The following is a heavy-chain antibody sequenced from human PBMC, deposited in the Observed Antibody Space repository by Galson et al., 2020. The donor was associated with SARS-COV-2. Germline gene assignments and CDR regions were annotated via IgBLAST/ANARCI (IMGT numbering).Heavy chain of an antibody. CDR1: GFTLSNYW. J-gene: IGHJ6*03. CDR3: AFEWGLGGAYMDV. D-gene: IGHD3-16*01. Sequence: GGSLRLSCGGSGFTLSNYWMHWVRQAPGQGLVWVSRINSDGSITDYADSVRGRFTVSRDNAKNTLYLQMNSLRTEDTAVYYCAFEWGLGGAYMDVWGKGTTVTVS. CDR2: INSDGSIT. V-gene: IGHV3-74*01.